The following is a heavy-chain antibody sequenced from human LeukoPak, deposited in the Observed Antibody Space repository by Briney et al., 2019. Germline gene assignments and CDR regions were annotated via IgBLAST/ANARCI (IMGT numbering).Heavy chain of an antibody. D-gene: IGHD2-2*01. Sequence: ASVKVSCKASGYTFSNFGISWVRQAPGQGLAWMGWISGSNDNPNYGQKFQGRLTVTTDSSTSTAYMELRNLRSDDTAVYYCARDGTSTDDYWGQGTLVTVSS. CDR1: GYTFSNFG. V-gene: IGHV1-18*01. J-gene: IGHJ4*02. CDR2: ISGSNDNP. CDR3: ARDGTSTDDY.